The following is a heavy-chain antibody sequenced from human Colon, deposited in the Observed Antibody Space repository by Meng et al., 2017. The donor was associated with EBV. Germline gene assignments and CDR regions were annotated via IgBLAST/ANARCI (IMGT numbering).Heavy chain of an antibody. J-gene: IGHJ2*01. V-gene: IGHV7-4-1*02. CDR1: GYTFINYA. Sequence: QVQPVHSGSELKKPGASVKVSCKASGYTFINYAINWVRQAPGQGLEWMGWINTHTGNPTYGQGFTGRFVLSSDTSVSTANLQISSLKAEDTAVYYCARGGPYPDSSGFHWYFDLWGRGTLVTVSS. CDR2: INTHTGNP. D-gene: IGHD3-22*01. CDR3: ARGGPYPDSSGFHWYFDL.